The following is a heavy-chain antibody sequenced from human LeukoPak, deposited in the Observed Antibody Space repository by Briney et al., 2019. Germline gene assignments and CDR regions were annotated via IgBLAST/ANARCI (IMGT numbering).Heavy chain of an antibody. CDR2: ISWNSGSI. D-gene: IGHD6-19*01. CDR1: GFTFDDYA. Sequence: GGSLRLSCAASGFTFDDYAMHWVRQAPGKGPEWVSGISWNSGSIGYADSVKGRFTISRDNAKNSLYLQMNSLRAEDTALYYCAKASSLAVAGPLFDYWGQGTLVTVSS. J-gene: IGHJ4*02. V-gene: IGHV3-9*01. CDR3: AKASSLAVAGPLFDY.